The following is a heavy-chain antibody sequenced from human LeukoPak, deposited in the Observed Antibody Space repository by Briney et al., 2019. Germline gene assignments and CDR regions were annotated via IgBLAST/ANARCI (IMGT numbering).Heavy chain of an antibody. D-gene: IGHD2-15*01. V-gene: IGHV1-18*01. CDR2: ISAYNGNT. CDR3: ARDLAERAGFGVVAASSFLDV. Sequence: GASVKVSCKASGYTFTSYGISWVRQAPGQGLEWMGWISAYNGNTNYAQKLQGRVTMTTDTSASTAYMELSSLRSEDTAVYYCARDLAERAGFGVVAASSFLDVWGQGTTVTVSS. CDR1: GYTFTSYG. J-gene: IGHJ6*02.